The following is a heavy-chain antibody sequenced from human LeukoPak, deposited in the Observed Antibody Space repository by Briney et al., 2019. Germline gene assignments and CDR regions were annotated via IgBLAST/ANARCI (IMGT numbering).Heavy chain of an antibody. CDR3: ARVSRNPFYYYYYYYMDV. Sequence: SETLSLTCAVYGGSFSGYYWSWIRQPPGKGLEWIGKINHSGSTNYNPSLKSRVTISVDTSKNQFSLKLSSVTAADTAVYYCARVSRNPFYYYYYYYMDVWGKGTTVTVSS. D-gene: IGHD1-14*01. V-gene: IGHV4-34*01. J-gene: IGHJ6*03. CDR1: GGSFSGYY. CDR2: INHSGST.